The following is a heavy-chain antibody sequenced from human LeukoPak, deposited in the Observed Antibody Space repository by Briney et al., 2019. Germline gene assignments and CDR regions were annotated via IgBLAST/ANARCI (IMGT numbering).Heavy chain of an antibody. CDR2: ISSSSSYI. D-gene: IGHD3-3*01. CDR1: GFTFSSYS. V-gene: IGHV3-21*01. J-gene: IGHJ4*02. Sequence: PGGSLRLSCAASGFTFSSYSMNWVRQAPGKGLEWVSSISSSSSYIYYAGSVKGRFTISRDNAKNSLYLQMNSLRAEDTAVYYCARECEYDFWSGYWFRGVWYFDYWGQGTPVTVSS. CDR3: ARECEYDFWSGYWFRGVWYFDY.